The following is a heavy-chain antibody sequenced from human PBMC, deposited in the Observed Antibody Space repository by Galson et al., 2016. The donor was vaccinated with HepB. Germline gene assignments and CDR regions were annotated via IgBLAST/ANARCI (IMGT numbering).Heavy chain of an antibody. CDR2: IDDSGDHI. D-gene: IGHD3-10*01. CDR1: GLMYTHYA. J-gene: IGHJ3*01. Sequence: SLRLSCAVSGLMYTHYAMSWVRQAPGKGLEWVSIIDDSGDHIYYAESVKGRFTVSRDKATNTLYLQMNSLRAEDTALYYCAGDRGYRALDLWGQGTTVTVSS. CDR3: AGDRGYRALDL. V-gene: IGHV3-23*01.